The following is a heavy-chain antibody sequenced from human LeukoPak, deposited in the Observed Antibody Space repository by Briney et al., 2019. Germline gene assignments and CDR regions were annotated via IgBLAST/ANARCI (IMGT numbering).Heavy chain of an antibody. CDR2: MNPNSGNT. V-gene: IGHV1-8*01. Sequence: ASVKVSCKASGYTFTSYDINWVRQATGQGLEWMGWMNPNSGNTGYAQKFQGRVTITTDESTSTAYMELSSLRSEDTAVYYCARVVVGATTPYYYYYMDVWGKGTTVTVSS. CDR3: ARVVVGATTPYYYYYMDV. CDR1: GYTFTSYD. J-gene: IGHJ6*03. D-gene: IGHD1-26*01.